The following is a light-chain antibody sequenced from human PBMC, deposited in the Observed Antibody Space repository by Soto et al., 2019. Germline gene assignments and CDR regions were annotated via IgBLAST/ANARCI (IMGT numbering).Light chain of an antibody. J-gene: IGLJ1*01. V-gene: IGLV2-14*01. CDR1: SRDVGGYNY. Sequence: QSALTQPASVSGSPGQSITISCTGSSRDVGGYNYVSWYQHHPGKAPKLMIYEVSNRPSGVSDRFSGSKSGNTASLTISGLQAEDEADYFCSSYIKTTTLYVFGSGTKLTVL. CDR3: SSYIKTTTLYV. CDR2: EVS.